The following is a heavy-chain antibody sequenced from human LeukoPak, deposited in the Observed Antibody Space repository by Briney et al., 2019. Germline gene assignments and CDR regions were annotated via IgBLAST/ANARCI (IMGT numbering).Heavy chain of an antibody. CDR3: ARVNDFWSGYDPYYYYGMDV. Sequence: ASVRVSCMASGYTFTSYGISWVRQAPGQGLEWMGWISAYNGNTNYAQKLQGRVTMTTDTSTSTAYMELRSLRSDDTAVYYCARVNDFWSGYDPYYYYGMDVWGQGTTVTVSS. V-gene: IGHV1-18*01. CDR2: ISAYNGNT. D-gene: IGHD3-3*01. J-gene: IGHJ6*02. CDR1: GYTFTSYG.